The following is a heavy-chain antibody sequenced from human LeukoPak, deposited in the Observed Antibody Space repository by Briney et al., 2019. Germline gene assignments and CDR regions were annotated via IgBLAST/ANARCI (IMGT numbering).Heavy chain of an antibody. Sequence: VSVKVSCKASGYTFTGYYMHWMRQAPGQGRECMGLMSPSSGDTNYAHQSGRRVTMTRDTSISTAYMEMSGLTYADTAVYYCAHVTYSAYDNFDTWGQGTLATVSS. J-gene: IGHJ4*02. D-gene: IGHD5-12*01. CDR3: AHVTYSAYDNFDT. CDR1: GYTFTGYY. CDR2: MSPSSGDT. V-gene: IGHV1-2*07.